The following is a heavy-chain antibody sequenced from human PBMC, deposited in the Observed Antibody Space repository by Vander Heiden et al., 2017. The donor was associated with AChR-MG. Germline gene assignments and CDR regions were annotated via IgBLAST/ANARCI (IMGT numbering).Heavy chain of an antibody. CDR2: ISSNSDTI. CDR1: GFSFSTSR. D-gene: IGHD3-16*01. J-gene: IGHJ4*02. CDR3: ARDREGGVTFYIDY. V-gene: IGHV3-48*04. Sequence: EVQLEESGGGLVQPGGSLRLSCAASGFSFSTSRMNWVRQAPGKGLEWVSHISSNSDTIHYAESVEGRFTISRDNAKKSLYLQMKSMRAEDTAMYYCARDREGGVTFYIDYWGQGTPVSVSS.